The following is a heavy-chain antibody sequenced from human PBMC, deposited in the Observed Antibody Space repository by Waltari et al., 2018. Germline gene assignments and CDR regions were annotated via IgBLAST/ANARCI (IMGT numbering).Heavy chain of an antibody. CDR1: GFTFSSYS. J-gene: IGHJ6*03. Sequence: EVQLVESGGGLVQPGGSLRLSCAASGFTFSSYSMNWVRQAPGKGLEWVSYISSSISTIYYADSVKGRFTISRDNAKNSLYLQMNSLRAEDTAVYYCARDQRGLLWFRYYYYYMDVWGKGTTVTVSS. CDR3: ARDQRGLLWFRYYYYYMDV. V-gene: IGHV3-48*04. CDR2: ISSSISTI. D-gene: IGHD3-10*01.